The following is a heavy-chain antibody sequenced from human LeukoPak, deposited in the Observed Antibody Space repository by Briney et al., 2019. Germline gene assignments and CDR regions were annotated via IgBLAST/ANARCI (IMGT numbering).Heavy chain of an antibody. Sequence: GGSLRLSCAASGFTFSSYTMNWVRQPPGKGLEWVSNIGTSTTTIYYADSVKGRFTISRDNAKNSLYLQMNSLRADDTAVYYCAKDPKRAYGSGSYFDYWGQGTLVTVSS. CDR3: AKDPKRAYGSGSYFDY. J-gene: IGHJ4*02. CDR1: GFTFSSYT. CDR2: IGTSTTTI. V-gene: IGHV3-48*01. D-gene: IGHD3-10*01.